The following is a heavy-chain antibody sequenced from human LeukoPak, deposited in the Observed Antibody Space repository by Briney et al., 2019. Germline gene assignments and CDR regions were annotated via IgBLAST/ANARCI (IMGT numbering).Heavy chain of an antibody. D-gene: IGHD1-26*01. V-gene: IGHV4-30-2*01. CDR2: IYHSGST. J-gene: IGHJ4*02. Sequence: SETLSLTCAVSGGSISSGGYSWSWIRQPPGKGLEWIGYIYHSGSTYYNPSLKSRVTISVDRSKNQFSLKLSSVTAADTAVYYCARAPEWEPDNFDSWGQGTLVTVSS. CDR1: GGSISSGGYS. CDR3: ARAPEWEPDNFDS.